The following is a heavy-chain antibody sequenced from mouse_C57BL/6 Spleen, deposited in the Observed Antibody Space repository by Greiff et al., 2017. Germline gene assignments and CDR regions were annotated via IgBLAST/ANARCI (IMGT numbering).Heavy chain of an antibody. D-gene: IGHD1-1*01. CDR1: GFTFSSYG. Sequence: EVQGVESGGDLVKPGGSLKLSCAASGFTFSSYGMSWVRPTPDKRLEWVATISSGGSYTYYPDSVKGRFTISRDNAKNTLYLQMSSLKSEDTTMYYCASGDYGSSIDYWGQGTTLTVSS. CDR2: ISSGGSYT. J-gene: IGHJ2*01. V-gene: IGHV5-6*01. CDR3: ASGDYGSSIDY.